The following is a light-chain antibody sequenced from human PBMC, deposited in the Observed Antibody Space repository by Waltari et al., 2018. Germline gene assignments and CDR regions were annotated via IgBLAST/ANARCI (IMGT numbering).Light chain of an antibody. J-gene: IGKJ1*01. CDR1: QSSSLY. V-gene: IGKV3-20*01. Sequence: EIVLTQSPGPLSLPPGETATLSCRASQSSSLYLAWYQQKPGQAPRILICHASSRAAGIPDSISGSGSGTDVSLSISRLGPEDFAVYYCEHYESLPVTFGEGTKVEIK. CDR3: EHYESLPVT. CDR2: HAS.